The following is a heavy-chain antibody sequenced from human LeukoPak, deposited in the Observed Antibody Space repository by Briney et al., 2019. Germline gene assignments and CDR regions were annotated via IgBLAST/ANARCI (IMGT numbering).Heavy chain of an antibody. CDR2: IKHDGSER. J-gene: IGHJ4*02. Sequence: GGSLRLSCEASGFSVSNYWMSWVRQAPGKGLEWLANIKHDGSERFHVDSVEGRFSISRDNAKDSLYLQMNNPRAEDTAVYFCARVGYGDGVIDYWGQGTLVTVSS. CDR1: GFSVSNYW. V-gene: IGHV3-7*01. D-gene: IGHD4-17*01. CDR3: ARVGYGDGVIDY.